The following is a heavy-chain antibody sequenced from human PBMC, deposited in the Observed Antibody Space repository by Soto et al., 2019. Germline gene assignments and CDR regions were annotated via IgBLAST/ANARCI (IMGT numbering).Heavy chain of an antibody. V-gene: IGHV3-48*02. D-gene: IGHD6-6*01. CDR1: GFTFSSYS. J-gene: IGHJ6*02. CDR2: ISSSSSTI. Sequence: GGSLRLSCAASGFTFSSYSMNWVRQAPGKGLEWVSYISSSSSTIYYADSVKGRFTISRDNAKNSLYLQMNSLRDEDTAVYYCARDHITSIAGGYYGMDVWGQGTTVTVSS. CDR3: ARDHITSIAGGYYGMDV.